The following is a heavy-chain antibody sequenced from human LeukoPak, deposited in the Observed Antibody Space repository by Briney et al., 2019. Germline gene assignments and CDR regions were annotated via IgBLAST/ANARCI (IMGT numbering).Heavy chain of an antibody. J-gene: IGHJ4*02. CDR3: ARAGYDISGYRR. CDR1: GGSISSGDYY. Sequence: SETLSLTCTVSGGSISSGDYYWSWIRQPPGKGLEWIGEIYHSGRTNYNPSLKSRVTISVDKSKNEFSLKLSSVTAADTAVYYCARAGYDISGYRRWGQGTLVTVSS. V-gene: IGHV4-39*07. CDR2: IYHSGRT. D-gene: IGHD3-22*01.